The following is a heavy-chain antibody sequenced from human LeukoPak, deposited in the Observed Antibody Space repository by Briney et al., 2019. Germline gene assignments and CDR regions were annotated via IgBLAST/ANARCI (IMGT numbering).Heavy chain of an antibody. D-gene: IGHD1-1*01. CDR1: GGSISSSSYY. Sequence: ETLSLTCTVSGGSISSSSYYWGWVRQAPGKGLVWVSRSNSDGSSTNYADSVKGRFTISRDNAKNTLYLQMNSLRAEDTAVYYCARVGELPGRAIDQWGQGTLVTVSS. J-gene: IGHJ4*02. CDR3: ARVGELPGRAIDQ. CDR2: SNSDGSST. V-gene: IGHV3-74*01.